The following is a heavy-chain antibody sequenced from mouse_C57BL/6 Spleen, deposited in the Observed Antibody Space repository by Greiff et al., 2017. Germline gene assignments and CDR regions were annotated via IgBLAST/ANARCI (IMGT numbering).Heavy chain of an antibody. D-gene: IGHD1-1*01. CDR1: GFTFSSYA. CDR2: ISSGGDYI. CDR3: TRDGDYGSSYGFAY. Sequence: EVQGVESGEGLVKPGGSLKLSCAASGFTFSSYAMSWVRQTPEKRLEWVAYISSGGDYIYYADTVKGRFTISRDNARNTLYLQMSSLKSEDTAMYYCTRDGDYGSSYGFAYWGQGTLVTVSA. J-gene: IGHJ3*01. V-gene: IGHV5-9-1*02.